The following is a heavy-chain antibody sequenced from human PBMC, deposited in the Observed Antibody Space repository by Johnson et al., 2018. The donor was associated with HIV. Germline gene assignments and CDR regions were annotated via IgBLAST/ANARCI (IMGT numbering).Heavy chain of an antibody. CDR1: GFTFSSYG. V-gene: IGHV3-NL1*01. J-gene: IGHJ3*02. D-gene: IGHD2-2*01. CDR2: INSDGSST. CDR3: ANLKTKVYCSSTSCRDNAFDI. Sequence: QVQLVESGGGVVQPGGSLRLSCAASGFTFSSYGMHWVRQAPGKGLEWVSRINSDGSSTSYADSVKGRFIISRDNAKNTLYLQMNSLRAEDTAVYHCANLKTKVYCSSTSCRDNAFDIWGQGTMVTVSS.